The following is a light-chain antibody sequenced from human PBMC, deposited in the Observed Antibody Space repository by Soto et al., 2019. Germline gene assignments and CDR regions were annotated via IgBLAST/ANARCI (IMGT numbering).Light chain of an antibody. V-gene: IGLV2-23*02. CDR1: SSDVGSYNL. CDR3: CSYAGSSTV. CDR2: EVS. J-gene: IGLJ1*01. Sequence: QSVLTQPASVSGSPGQSITISCTGTSSDVGSYNLVSWYQQHPGKAPKLMICEVSKRPSGVSNRFSGSKSGNTASLTISGLQAEDEADYYCCSYAGSSTVFVTGTKVIVL.